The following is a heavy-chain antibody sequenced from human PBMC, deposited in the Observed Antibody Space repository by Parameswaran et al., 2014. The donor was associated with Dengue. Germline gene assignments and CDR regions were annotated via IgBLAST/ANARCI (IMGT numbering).Heavy chain of an antibody. CDR1: A. Sequence: AMPGVRQAPGKGLEWVAVTSYDGSNKYYADSVKGRFTISRDNSKNTLYLQMNSLRAEDTAVYYCARVTGIVGAYYFDYWGQGTLVTVSS. V-gene: IGHV3-30*14. CDR2: TSYDGSNK. J-gene: IGHJ4*02. D-gene: IGHD1-26*01. CDR3: ARVTGIVGAYYFDY.